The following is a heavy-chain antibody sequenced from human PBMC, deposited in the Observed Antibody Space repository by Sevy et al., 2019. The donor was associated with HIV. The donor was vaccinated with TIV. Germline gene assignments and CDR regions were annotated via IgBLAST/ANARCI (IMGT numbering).Heavy chain of an antibody. CDR3: ARGSYYDSSGYDTFDH. J-gene: IGHJ4*02. Sequence: SETLSLTCTVSGGSISSGGYYWSWIRQHPGKGLEWIGYIYYSGSTYYNPSLKSRVTISVDTSKNQCSLKLSSVTAADTAVYYCARGSYYDSSGYDTFDHWGQGTLVTVSS. CDR1: GGSISSGGYY. D-gene: IGHD3-22*01. V-gene: IGHV4-31*03. CDR2: IYYSGST.